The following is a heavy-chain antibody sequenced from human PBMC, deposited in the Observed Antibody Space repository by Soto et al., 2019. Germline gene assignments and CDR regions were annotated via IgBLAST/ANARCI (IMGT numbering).Heavy chain of an antibody. CDR1: GYTFTGYY. D-gene: IGHD6-6*01. CDR3: ARCGIAAPVIKDYYYYYGMDV. CDR2: INPNSGGT. Sequence: ASVKVSCKASGYTFTGYYMHWVRQAPGQGLEWMGWINPNSGGTNYAQKFQGRVTMTRDTSISTAYMELSRLRSEDTAVYYCARCGIAAPVIKDYYYYYGMDVWGQGTTVTVSS. V-gene: IGHV1-2*02. J-gene: IGHJ6*02.